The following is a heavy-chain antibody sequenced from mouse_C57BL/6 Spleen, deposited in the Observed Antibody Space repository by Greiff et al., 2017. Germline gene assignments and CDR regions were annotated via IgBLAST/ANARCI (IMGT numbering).Heavy chain of an antibody. CDR1: GYTFTDYN. J-gene: IGHJ2*01. D-gene: IGHD1-1*01. V-gene: IGHV1-18*01. Sequence: EVQLQQSGPELVKPGASVKIPCKASGYTFTDYNMDWVKQSHGKSLEWIGDINPNNGGTIYNQKFKGKATLTVDKSSSTAYLQLSSLTSEDTAIYYCARGLPYYGSSPRTEFDYWGQGTTLTVSS. CDR3: ARGLPYYGSSPRTEFDY. CDR2: INPNNGGT.